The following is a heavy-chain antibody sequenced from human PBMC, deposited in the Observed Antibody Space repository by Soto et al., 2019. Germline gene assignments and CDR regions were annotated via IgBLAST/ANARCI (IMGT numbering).Heavy chain of an antibody. CDR3: ARGGGGYYDILNDDGIPDY. Sequence: SETLSLTCTVSGGSISSGGYYWSWIRQHPGKGLEWIGYIYYSGSTYYNPSLKSRVTISVDTSKNQFSLKLSSVTAADTAVYYCARGGGGYYDILNDDGIPDYWGQGTLVTVSS. CDR1: GGSISSGGYY. V-gene: IGHV4-31*03. CDR2: IYYSGST. D-gene: IGHD3-9*01. J-gene: IGHJ4*02.